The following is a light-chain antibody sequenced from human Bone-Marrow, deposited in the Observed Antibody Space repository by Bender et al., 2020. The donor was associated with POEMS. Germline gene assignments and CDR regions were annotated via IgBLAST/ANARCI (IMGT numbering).Light chain of an antibody. Sequence: QYALTQPASLSASPGQSITISCTGAGTNEDSYDYISWYQHRPGRVPKVLVFDVSKRPSGVSDRFSGSQTGATSSLIISGRQAEDEADYFCVSFGRNSLDFVIGTGT. V-gene: IGLV2-14*03. CDR3: VSFGRNSLDFV. CDR1: GTNEDSYDY. CDR2: DVS. J-gene: IGLJ1*01.